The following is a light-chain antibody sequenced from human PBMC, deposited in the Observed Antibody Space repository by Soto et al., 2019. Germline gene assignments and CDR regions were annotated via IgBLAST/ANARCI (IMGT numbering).Light chain of an antibody. Sequence: QAVVTQEPSLTVSPGGTGTLTCGSSTGAVTSGHYPYWFQQKPGQAPRTLIHDTSNKHSWTPARFSGSLLGGKAALTLSGAQPEDEAEYYCLLSYGGARVFGGGTKLTVL. CDR2: DTS. CDR3: LLSYGGARV. V-gene: IGLV7-46*01. J-gene: IGLJ3*02. CDR1: TGAVTSGHY.